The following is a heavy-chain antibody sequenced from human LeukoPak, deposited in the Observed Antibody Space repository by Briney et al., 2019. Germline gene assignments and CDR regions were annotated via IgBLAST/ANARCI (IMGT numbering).Heavy chain of an antibody. D-gene: IGHD6-13*01. Sequence: GGSLRLSCAASGFDFSDYNMNWVRQAPGKGLEWVSVISSSSKYIYYADSVKGRFTISRDNAKNSLYLQMNSLRAEDTAVYYCARVSTAVSLAIDYWGQGTLVTVST. CDR1: GFDFSDYN. V-gene: IGHV3-21*06. CDR2: ISSSSKYI. CDR3: ARVSTAVSLAIDY. J-gene: IGHJ4*02.